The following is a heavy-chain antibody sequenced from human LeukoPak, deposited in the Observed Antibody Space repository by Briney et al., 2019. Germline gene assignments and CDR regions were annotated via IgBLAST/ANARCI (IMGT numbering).Heavy chain of an antibody. V-gene: IGHV1-18*01. CDR3: ARFHRPGSSSSSYYMDV. J-gene: IGHJ6*03. CDR1: GYTFTSYG. D-gene: IGHD6-6*01. CDR2: ISAYNGNT. Sequence: ASVKVSCKASGYTFTSYGISWVRQAPGQGLEWMGWISAYNGNTNYAQKLQGRVTMTTDTSTSTAYMELRSLRSDDTAVYYCARFHRPGSSSSSYYMDVWGKGTTVTVSS.